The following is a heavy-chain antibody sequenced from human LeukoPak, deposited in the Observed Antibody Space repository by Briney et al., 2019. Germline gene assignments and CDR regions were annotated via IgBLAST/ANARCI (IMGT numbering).Heavy chain of an antibody. CDR3: ARHRCSSTTCSFDS. V-gene: IGHV3-74*01. D-gene: IGHD2-2*01. CDR2: INSDGSST. J-gene: IGHJ4*02. Sequence: GGSLRLSCAASGFTFSSYWMHWVRQAPGKGLVWVSRINSDGSSTSYADSVKGRFTISRDNAKNSLYLHMNSLRPEDTAFYHCARHRCSSTTCSFDSWGQGSLVTVSS. CDR1: GFTFSSYW.